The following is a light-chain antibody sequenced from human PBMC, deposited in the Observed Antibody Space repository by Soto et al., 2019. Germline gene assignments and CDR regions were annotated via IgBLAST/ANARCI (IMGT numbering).Light chain of an antibody. J-gene: IGLJ3*02. CDR2: GDN. V-gene: IGLV1-44*01. CDR3: AAWDERLKGWM. Sequence: QSVLIQPPSVSGTPGQRVIISCSGSSSNIGSNSANWYQQLPGTASGLLIYGDNKRPSRVPDRFSGSKSGTSASLAISGLQSGDEADYYCAAWDERLKGWMFGGGTKLTVL. CDR1: SSNIGSNS.